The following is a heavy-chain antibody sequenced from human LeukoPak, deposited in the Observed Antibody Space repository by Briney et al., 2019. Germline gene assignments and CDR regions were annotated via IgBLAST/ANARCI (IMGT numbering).Heavy chain of an antibody. D-gene: IGHD3-3*01. CDR3: ARESDRHHDLWSGYLALDY. CDR2: ISPVKNTI. V-gene: IGHV3-48*01. Sequence: GGSLRLSCAASGFTFSSYSMTWVRQTPGKGLEWISYISPVKNTIYYADSVQGRFTISRDDAKNSLDLQMNSLRAEDTAVYYCARESDRHHDLWSGYLALDYWGQGTRVTVSS. CDR1: GFTFSSYS. J-gene: IGHJ4*02.